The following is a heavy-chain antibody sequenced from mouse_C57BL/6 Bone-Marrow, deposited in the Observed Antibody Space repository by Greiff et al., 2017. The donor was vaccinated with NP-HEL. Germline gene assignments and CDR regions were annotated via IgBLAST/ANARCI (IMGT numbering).Heavy chain of an antibody. D-gene: IGHD2-3*01. CDR3: TGLLPYYAMDY. V-gene: IGHV14-4*01. J-gene: IGHJ4*01. Sequence: EVKLQESGAELVRPGASVKLSCTASGFNIKDDYMHWVKQRPEQGLEWIGWIDPENGDTEYASKFQGKATITADTSSNTAYLQLSSLTSEDTAVYYCTGLLPYYAMDYWGQGTSVTVSS. CDR2: IDPENGDT. CDR1: GFNIKDDY.